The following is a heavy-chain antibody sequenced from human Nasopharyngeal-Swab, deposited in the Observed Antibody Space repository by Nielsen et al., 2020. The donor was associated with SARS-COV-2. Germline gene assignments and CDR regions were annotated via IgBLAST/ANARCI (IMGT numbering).Heavy chain of an antibody. CDR3: ARDSPAGYYYYYGMDV. CDR2: ISYDGSNK. J-gene: IGHJ6*02. V-gene: IGHV3-30-3*01. CDR1: GFTFSSYA. Sequence: GESLKISCAASGFTFSSYAMHWVRQAPGKGLEWVAVISYDGSNKYYADSVKGRFTISRDNSKNTLYLQMNSLRAEDTAVYYCARDSPAGYYYYYGMDVWGQGTTVTVSS.